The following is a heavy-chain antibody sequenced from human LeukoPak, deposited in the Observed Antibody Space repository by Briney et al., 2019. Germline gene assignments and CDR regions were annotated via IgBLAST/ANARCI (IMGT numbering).Heavy chain of an antibody. CDR3: AREYYDSSGYYSYYFDY. D-gene: IGHD3-22*01. CDR2: ISPNSGGT. CDR1: GYTFTGYY. J-gene: IGHJ4*02. Sequence: ASVKVSCKASGYTFTGYYMHWVRQAPGQGLEWMGWISPNSGGTNYAQNFQARVTMTRDTSISTAYMELSRLRSDDTAVYYCAREYYDSSGYYSYYFDYWGQGTLVTVSS. V-gene: IGHV1-2*02.